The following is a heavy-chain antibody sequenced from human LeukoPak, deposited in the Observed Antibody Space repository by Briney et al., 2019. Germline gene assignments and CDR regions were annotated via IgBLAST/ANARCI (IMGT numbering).Heavy chain of an antibody. D-gene: IGHD3-22*01. CDR1: GGSISSYY. Sequence: PSETLSLTCTVSGGSISSYYWSWIRQPPGKGLEWIGYIYYSGSTNYNPSLKSRVTISVDTSKNQFSLKLSSVTAADTAVYYCARYSYYYDSYGYFDYWGQGTLVTVSS. V-gene: IGHV4-59*01. CDR2: IYYSGST. CDR3: ARYSYYYDSYGYFDY. J-gene: IGHJ4*02.